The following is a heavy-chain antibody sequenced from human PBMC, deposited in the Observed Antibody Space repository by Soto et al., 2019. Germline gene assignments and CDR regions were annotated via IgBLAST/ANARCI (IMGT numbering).Heavy chain of an antibody. J-gene: IGHJ6*02. V-gene: IGHV3-13*05. D-gene: IGHD1-1*01. CDR3: ARTDRDFYGLDV. Sequence: EVQLVESGGGLVQPGGSLRLSCEASGFTFRNYDMHWVRQGTGKGLEWVSGISAAGDPDYADSVEGRFTISRENAQNSFFLQTNSLRAGDTAVYYCARTDRDFYGLDVWGQGTTVIVSS. CDR1: GFTFRNYD. CDR2: ISAAGDP.